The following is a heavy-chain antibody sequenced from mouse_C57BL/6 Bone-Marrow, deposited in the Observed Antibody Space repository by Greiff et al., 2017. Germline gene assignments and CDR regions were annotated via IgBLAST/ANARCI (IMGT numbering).Heavy chain of an antibody. CDR3: TTFRQLRLGFAY. Sequence: EVQLQQSGAELVRPGASVKLSCTASGFNIKDDYMHWVQQRPEQGLEWIGWIDPENGDTEYASKFQGQATITADTSSNTAYLQLSSLTSEDTAVEYCTTFRQLRLGFAYWGQGTLVTVSA. CDR2: IDPENGDT. CDR1: GFNIKDDY. J-gene: IGHJ3*01. D-gene: IGHD3-2*02. V-gene: IGHV14-4*01.